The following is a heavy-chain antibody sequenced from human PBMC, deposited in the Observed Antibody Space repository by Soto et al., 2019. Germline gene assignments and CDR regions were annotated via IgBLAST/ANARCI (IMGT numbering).Heavy chain of an antibody. J-gene: IGHJ4*02. CDR2: IYSGGST. D-gene: IGHD6-19*01. CDR1: GLSVSSDY. V-gene: IGHV3-53*04. Sequence: EVQLVESGGGVVQPGGSLRLSCAASGLSVSSDYMNWVRRAPGKGLEWVSVIYSGGSTYYADSVKGRFTISRHNSRNTLYLQMNSLRAEDTAVYYCASQTVAGSNALDYWGQGTLVTVSS. CDR3: ASQTVAGSNALDY.